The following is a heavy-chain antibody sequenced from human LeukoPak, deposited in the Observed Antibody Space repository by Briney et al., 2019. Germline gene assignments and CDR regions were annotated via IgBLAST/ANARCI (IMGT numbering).Heavy chain of an antibody. J-gene: IGHJ5*02. CDR3: ATDGKLGYCSGGSCSTPGWFDP. V-gene: IGHV1-24*01. D-gene: IGHD2-15*01. CDR2: FDPEDGET. Sequence: GASVKVSCKVSGYTLTELSMHWVRQAPGKGLEWMGGFDPEDGETIYAQKFQGRITMTEDTSTDTAYMELSSLRSEDTAVYYCATDGKLGYCSGGSCSTPGWFDPWGQGTLVTVSS. CDR1: GYTLTELS.